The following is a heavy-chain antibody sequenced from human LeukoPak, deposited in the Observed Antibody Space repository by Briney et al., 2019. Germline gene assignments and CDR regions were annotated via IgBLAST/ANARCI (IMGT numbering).Heavy chain of an antibody. CDR1: SGSISSGTYY. J-gene: IGHJ4*02. CDR2: IYSSGST. CDR3: ARLPLGAFAEFLNFDY. D-gene: IGHD3-10*01. V-gene: IGHV4-61*02. Sequence: SGTLSLTCTVSSGSISSGTYYWSWIRQPAGKGLEWIGRIYSSGSTNYNPSLKSRVTISVDTSKNHFSLNLRSVTAADTAVYYCARLPLGAFAEFLNFDYWGQGIPVTVSS.